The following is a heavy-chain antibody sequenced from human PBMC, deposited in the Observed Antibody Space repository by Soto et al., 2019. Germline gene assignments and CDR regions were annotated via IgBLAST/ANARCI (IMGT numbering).Heavy chain of an antibody. CDR1: GGSISSTHW. J-gene: IGHJ3*01. V-gene: IGHV4-4*02. CDR2: ISHSGTS. CDR3: ARVVLSITRGAFDA. Sequence: QVQLQESGPGLVKPSGTLSLTCAVSGGSISSTHWWTWVRQSPGKGLDYIGEISHSGTSNSNPSLKGVVTLSVDQSKNHFSLTPTSVTAADTSVYYCARVVLSITRGAFDAWGQGTPVIVSS. D-gene: IGHD1-20*01.